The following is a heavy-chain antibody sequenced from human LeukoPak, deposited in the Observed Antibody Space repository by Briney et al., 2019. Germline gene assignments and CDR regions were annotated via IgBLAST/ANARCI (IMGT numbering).Heavy chain of an antibody. CDR1: GGSISSDDYF. CDR3: ARYYDILTGYFDF. V-gene: IGHV4-30-4*01. Sequence: SQTLSLTCTVSGGSISSDDYFWSWIRQPPGKGLEWIGYIYFSGSTYYNPSLKSQVTISVDTSKNQFSLKLSSVTAADTAVYYCARYYDILTGYFDFWGQGTLVTVSS. J-gene: IGHJ4*02. D-gene: IGHD3-9*01. CDR2: IYFSGST.